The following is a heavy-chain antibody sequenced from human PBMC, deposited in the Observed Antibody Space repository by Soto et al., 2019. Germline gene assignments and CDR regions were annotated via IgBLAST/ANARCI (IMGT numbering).Heavy chain of an antibody. D-gene: IGHD3-3*01. J-gene: IGHJ6*02. CDR3: AAEQYYDFWSGYFPPGSDYYYYGMDV. CDR1: GVTFPSSA. V-gene: IGHV1-58*01. Sequence: ASVKVSCKASGVTFPSSAVQWVRQARGQRLEWIGWIVVGSGNTNYAQKFQERVTITRDMSTSTAYMELSSLRSEDTAVYYCAAEQYYDFWSGYFPPGSDYYYYGMDVWGQGTTVTVSS. CDR2: IVVGSGNT.